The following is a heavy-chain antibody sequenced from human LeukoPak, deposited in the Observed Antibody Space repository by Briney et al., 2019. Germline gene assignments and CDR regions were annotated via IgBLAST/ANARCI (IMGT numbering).Heavy chain of an antibody. V-gene: IGHV4-59*01. Sequence: PSETLSLTCTVSGGSISSYYWSWSRQPPGKGLEWIGDIYYSGSTNYNPSLKSRVTISVDTSNNQFSLKLSSVTAADTAVYYCARAPTRASAFEVWGQGTMVTVSS. D-gene: IGHD1-14*01. J-gene: IGHJ3*01. CDR2: IYYSGST. CDR3: ARAPTRASAFEV. CDR1: GGSISSYY.